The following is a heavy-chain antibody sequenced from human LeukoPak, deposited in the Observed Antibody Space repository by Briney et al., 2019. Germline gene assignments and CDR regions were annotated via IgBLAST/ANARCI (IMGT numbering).Heavy chain of an antibody. CDR3: AVTTVGFALDY. CDR1: GFTFSSYS. D-gene: IGHD4-17*01. CDR2: INWNGGSA. V-gene: IGHV3-20*04. J-gene: IGHJ4*02. Sequence: GGSLRLSCAASGFTFSSYSMSWVRQVPGKGLEWVSGINWNGGSAGYADSVKGRFTISRDNAKNSLYLQMNSLRAEDTAVYYCAVTTVGFALDYWGQGTLVTVSS.